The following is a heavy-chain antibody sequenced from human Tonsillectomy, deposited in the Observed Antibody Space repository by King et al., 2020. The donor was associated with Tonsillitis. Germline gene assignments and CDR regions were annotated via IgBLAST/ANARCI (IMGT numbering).Heavy chain of an antibody. Sequence: VLLVESGGGVVQPGGSLRLSCAASGFIFDDYAMHWVRQAPGKGLEWVSLINGDGSATYYVDSVKGRFTNSRDNSKNSLYLQMNSLRTEDTALYHCVRPFYDSSGYSWKLDYWGQGTLVTVSS. CDR3: VRPFYDSSGYSWKLDY. CDR2: INGDGSAT. CDR1: GFIFDDYA. J-gene: IGHJ4*02. V-gene: IGHV3-43*02. D-gene: IGHD3-22*01.